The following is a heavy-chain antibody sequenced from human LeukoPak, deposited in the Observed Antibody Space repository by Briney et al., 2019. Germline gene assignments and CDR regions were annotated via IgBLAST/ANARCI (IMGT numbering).Heavy chain of an antibody. V-gene: IGHV1-69*05. CDR3: ARGSDYGDYFPK. CDR1: GGTFSSYA. CDR2: IIPIFGTA. Sequence: SVKVSCKASGGTFSSYAISWVRQAPGQGLEWMGRIIPIFGTANYAQKFQGRITITTDESTSTAYMELSSLRSEDTAVYYCARGSDYGDYFPKWGQGTLVTVSS. J-gene: IGHJ1*01. D-gene: IGHD4-17*01.